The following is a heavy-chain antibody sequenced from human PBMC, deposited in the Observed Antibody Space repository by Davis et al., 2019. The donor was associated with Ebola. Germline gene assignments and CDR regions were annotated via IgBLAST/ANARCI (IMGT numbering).Heavy chain of an antibody. CDR2: IIPILGIA. CDR3: ARRWDSGYDGYYFDY. D-gene: IGHD5-12*01. J-gene: IGHJ4*02. V-gene: IGHV1-69*04. CDR1: GGTFSSYA. Sequence: SSVKVSCKASGGTFSSYAISWVRQAPGQGLEWMGRIIPILGIANYAQKLQGRVTITADKSTSTAYMELSSLRSEDTAVYYCARRWDSGYDGYYFDYWGQGTMVTVSS.